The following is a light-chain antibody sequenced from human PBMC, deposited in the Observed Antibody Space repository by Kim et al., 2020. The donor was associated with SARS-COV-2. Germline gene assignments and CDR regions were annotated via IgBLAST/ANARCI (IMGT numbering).Light chain of an antibody. Sequence: APGKTAKITCGGNNIGTKSVHWYQQKPGQAPILVMYYDSDRPSGIPERVSASNSGNTATLTISRVEAGDEADFYCQVWDTSGDHPVFGGGTQLTVL. CDR3: QVWDTSGDHPV. CDR2: YDS. J-gene: IGLJ3*02. V-gene: IGLV3-21*04. CDR1: NIGTKS.